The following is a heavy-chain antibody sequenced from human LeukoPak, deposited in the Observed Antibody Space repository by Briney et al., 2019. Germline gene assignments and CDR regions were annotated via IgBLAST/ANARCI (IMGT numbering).Heavy chain of an antibody. CDR1: GGTFSSYA. CDR3: ARDSIYYYDSSGYYSFDY. CDR2: IIPIFGTA. J-gene: IGHJ4*02. Sequence: SVKVSCKASGGTFSSYAISRVRQAPGQGLEWMGGIIPIFGTANYAQKFQGRVTITADESTSTAYMELSSLRSEDTAVYYCARDSIYYYDSSGYYSFDYWGQGTLVTVSS. V-gene: IGHV1-69*13. D-gene: IGHD3-22*01.